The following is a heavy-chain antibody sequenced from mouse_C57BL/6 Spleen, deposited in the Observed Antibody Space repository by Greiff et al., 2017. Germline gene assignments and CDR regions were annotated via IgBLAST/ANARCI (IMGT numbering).Heavy chain of an antibody. J-gene: IGHJ4*01. D-gene: IGHD2-5*01. V-gene: IGHV5-17*01. Sequence: EVQGVESGGGLVKPGGSLKLSCAASGFTFSDYGMHWVRQAPEKGLEWVAYISSGSSTIYYADTVKGRVTISRDNAENTLFLQMTSLRSEDTAMYYCARRYSNDYAMDYWGQGTPVTASS. CDR1: GFTFSDYG. CDR3: ARRYSNDYAMDY. CDR2: ISSGSSTI.